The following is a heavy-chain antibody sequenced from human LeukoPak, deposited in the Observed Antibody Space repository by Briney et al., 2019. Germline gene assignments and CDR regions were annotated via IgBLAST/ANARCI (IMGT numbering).Heavy chain of an antibody. CDR1: GFTFISYS. CDR2: ISSSSSYI. V-gene: IGHV3-21*01. CDR3: ARDLRRVVVVPAAMPLGY. Sequence: GSLRLSCPASGFTFISYSMNWVRQLQGKGREWVSSISSSSSYIYYADSVKGRFTISRDNAKNSLYLQMNSLRAEDTAVYYCARDLRRVVVVPAAMPLGYWGQGTLVTVSS. D-gene: IGHD2-2*01. J-gene: IGHJ4*02.